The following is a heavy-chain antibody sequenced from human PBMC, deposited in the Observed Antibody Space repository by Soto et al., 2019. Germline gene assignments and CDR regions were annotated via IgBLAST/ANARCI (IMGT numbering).Heavy chain of an antibody. J-gene: IGHJ4*02. V-gene: IGHV4-34*01. CDR2: INHSGST. CDR1: GGSFSGYY. D-gene: IGHD2-2*01. Sequence: QVQLQQWGAGLLKPSETLSLTCAVYGGSFSGYYWSWIRQPPGKGLEWIGEINHSGSTNYNPSLKSRVTISVDTSKNQFSLKLSSVTAADTAVYYCASSSPGYCSSTSCYEGFRNDFDYWGQGTLVTVSS. CDR3: ASSSPGYCSSTSCYEGFRNDFDY.